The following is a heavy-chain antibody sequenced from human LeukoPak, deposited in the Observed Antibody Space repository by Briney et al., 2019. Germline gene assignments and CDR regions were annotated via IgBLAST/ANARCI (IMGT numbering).Heavy chain of an antibody. J-gene: IGHJ4*02. V-gene: IGHV3-30-3*01. CDR1: GFTFSSYA. CDR3: ARDQFRDYFRGADY. D-gene: IGHD3-16*01. CDR2: ISYDGSNK. Sequence: PGGSLRLSCAASGFTFSSYAMHWVRQAPGKGLEWVAVISYDGSNKYYADSVKGRFTISRDNSKNTLYLQFNSLRVDDTAVYYCARDQFRDYFRGADYWGQGTLVTVSS.